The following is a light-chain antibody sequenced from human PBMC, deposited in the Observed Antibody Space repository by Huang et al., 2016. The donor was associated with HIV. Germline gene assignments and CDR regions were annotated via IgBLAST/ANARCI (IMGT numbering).Light chain of an antibody. CDR2: AAS. Sequence: DIQMTQSPPSLSASVGDRVTITCRASQAISNYLAWYQLTPGKVPKLLIYAASTLQSGVPSRFSGSGSGTDFTLTISSRQPEDVAVYFCQKYDSAPRTFGQGTRVEL. CDR3: QKYDSAPRT. J-gene: IGKJ1*01. V-gene: IGKV1-27*01. CDR1: QAISNY.